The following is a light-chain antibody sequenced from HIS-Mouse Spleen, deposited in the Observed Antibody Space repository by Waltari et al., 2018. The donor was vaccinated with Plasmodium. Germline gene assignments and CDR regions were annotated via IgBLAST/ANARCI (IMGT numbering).Light chain of an antibody. CDR3: YSTDSSGNHRV. CDR2: EDS. V-gene: IGLV3-10*01. CDR1: ALPKKY. Sequence: SYELTQPPSVSVSPGQTARITCSGDALPKKYAYWYQQKSGQAPGLVIYEDSKRPSWIPERFSGSSSGTMATLTISGAQVEDEADYYCYSTDSSGNHRVFGGGTKLTVL. J-gene: IGLJ3*02.